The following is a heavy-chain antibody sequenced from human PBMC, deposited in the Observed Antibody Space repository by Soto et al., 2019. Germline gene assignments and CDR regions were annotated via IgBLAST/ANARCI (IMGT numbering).Heavy chain of an antibody. CDR1: GFTFSSYG. Sequence: GGSLRLSCAASGFTFSSYGMHWVRQAPGKGLEWVAVIWYDGSNKYYADSVKGRFTISRDNSKNTLYLQMNSLRAEDTAVYYCARGGGYDSLVSYYYGMDVWGQGTTVTVSS. CDR2: IWYDGSNK. D-gene: IGHD5-12*01. J-gene: IGHJ6*02. V-gene: IGHV3-33*01. CDR3: ARGGGYDSLVSYYYGMDV.